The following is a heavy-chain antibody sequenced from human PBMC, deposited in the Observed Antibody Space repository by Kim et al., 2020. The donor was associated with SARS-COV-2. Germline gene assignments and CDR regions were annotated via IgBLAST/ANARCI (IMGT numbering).Heavy chain of an antibody. CDR1: GGSISSYY. V-gene: IGHV4-59*13. CDR2: IYYSGST. CDR3: TYGMDV. J-gene: IGHJ6*02. Sequence: SETLSLTCTVSGGSISSYYWSWIRQPPGKGLEWIGYIYYSGSTNYNPSLKSRVTISVDTSKNQFSLKLSSVTAADTAVYYCTYGMDVWGQGTTVTVSS.